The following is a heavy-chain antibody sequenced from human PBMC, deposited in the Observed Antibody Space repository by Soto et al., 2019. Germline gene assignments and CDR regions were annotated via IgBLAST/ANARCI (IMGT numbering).Heavy chain of an antibody. CDR2: INHSGST. CDR3: ARGRYGYCSGGSCYQGHDY. D-gene: IGHD2-15*01. Sequence: SETLSLTCAVYGGSFSGYYWSWIRQPPGKGLEWIGEINHSGSTNYNPSLKSRVTISVDTSKNQFSLKLSSVTAADTAVYYCARGRYGYCSGGSCYQGHDYWGQGTLVT. V-gene: IGHV4-34*01. J-gene: IGHJ4*02. CDR1: GGSFSGYY.